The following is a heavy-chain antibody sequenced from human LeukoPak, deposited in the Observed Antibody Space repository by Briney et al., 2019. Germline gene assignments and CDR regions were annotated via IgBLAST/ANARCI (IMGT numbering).Heavy chain of an antibody. Sequence: PGGSLRLSCAASGFTLRNYWMHWVRQTPGKGLLWVSRINGDGTSATYAGSVKGRFTISRDNAKNTLYLQMNSLRAEGTAVYYCARVAYCGGDCYSLDYYYMDAWGKGTTVTVSS. V-gene: IGHV3-74*01. CDR2: INGDGTSA. J-gene: IGHJ6*03. CDR1: GFTLRNYW. D-gene: IGHD2-21*02. CDR3: ARVAYCGGDCYSLDYYYMDA.